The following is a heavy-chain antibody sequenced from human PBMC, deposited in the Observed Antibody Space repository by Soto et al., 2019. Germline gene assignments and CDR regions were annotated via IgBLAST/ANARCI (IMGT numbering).Heavy chain of an antibody. J-gene: IGHJ5*02. CDR2: ISSSSSYI. V-gene: IGHV3-21*01. Sequence: LRLSCAASGFTFSSYSMNWVRQAPGKGLEWVSSISSSSSYIYYADSVKGRFTISRDNAKNSLYLQMNSLRAEDTAVYYCARSPPYDSFYNWFDPWGQGTLVTVSS. CDR1: GFTFSSYS. CDR3: ARSPPYDSFYNWFDP. D-gene: IGHD5-12*01.